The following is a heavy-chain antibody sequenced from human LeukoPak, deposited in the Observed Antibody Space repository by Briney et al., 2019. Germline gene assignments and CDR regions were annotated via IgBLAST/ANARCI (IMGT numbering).Heavy chain of an antibody. Sequence: SETLSLTCTVSGGSISSYYWSWIRQPPGKGLEWIGYIYYSGSTNYNPSLKSRVTISVDTSKNQFSLELSSVTAADTAVYYCARIAAASAAFDIWGQGTMVTVSS. CDR1: GGSISSYY. J-gene: IGHJ3*02. CDR2: IYYSGST. V-gene: IGHV4-59*01. CDR3: ARIAAASAAFDI. D-gene: IGHD6-13*01.